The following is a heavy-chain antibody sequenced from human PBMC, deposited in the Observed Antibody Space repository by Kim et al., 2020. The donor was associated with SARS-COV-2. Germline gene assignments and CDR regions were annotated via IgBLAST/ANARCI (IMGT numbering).Heavy chain of an antibody. V-gene: IGHV3-33*03. J-gene: IGHJ4*02. CDR3: ANLPTGDY. Sequence: NTYYAESVKGRFTIYRDNSKNTLYLRIHSLRAEDSAIYCCANLPTGDYWGQGTLVTVSS. CDR2: NT.